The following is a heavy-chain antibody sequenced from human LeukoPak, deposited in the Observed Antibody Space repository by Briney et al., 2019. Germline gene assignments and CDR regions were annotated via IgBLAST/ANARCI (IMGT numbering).Heavy chain of an antibody. D-gene: IGHD3-22*01. CDR1: GFTFDDYA. Sequence: PGGSLRLSCAVSGFTFDDYAMHWVREAPGKGLGWVSLISGDGGKTYYGDNVKGRFTISRDNSKNSLYLQMNSLRTEDTAFYYCAKEPQYTYGYYYFYNCGRGLVATVSS. J-gene: IGHJ1*01. CDR3: AKEPQYTYGYYYFYN. CDR2: ISGDGGKT. V-gene: IGHV3-43*02.